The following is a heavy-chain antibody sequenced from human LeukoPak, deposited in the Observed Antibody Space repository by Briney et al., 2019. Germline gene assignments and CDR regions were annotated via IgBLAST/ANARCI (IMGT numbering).Heavy chain of an antibody. Sequence: GESLRISCRGSGYSFTTYWIGWVRQMPGKGLEWMGIIYPGDSDTRYSPSFQGQVTMSADKSINTAYLQWSSLKASDTAMYYCARRQGCSSTSCPPDSWGQGTLVTVSS. V-gene: IGHV5-51*01. CDR3: ARRQGCSSTSCPPDS. J-gene: IGHJ4*02. CDR2: IYPGDSDT. D-gene: IGHD2-2*01. CDR1: GYSFTTYW.